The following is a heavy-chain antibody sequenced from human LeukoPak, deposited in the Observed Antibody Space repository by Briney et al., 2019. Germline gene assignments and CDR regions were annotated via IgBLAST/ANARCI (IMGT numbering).Heavy chain of an antibody. Sequence: SGTLSLTCDVSGGPITQTNDLTWVRQPPGKGLEWIGEVNLQCGTNYNPSLLRRVAISVDTSANHVSLQMTSVTAADTAVYYCAREGGSYRPLDYSGQGTLVTVSS. CDR1: GGPITQTND. D-gene: IGHD3-16*02. J-gene: IGHJ4*02. CDR2: VNLQCGT. CDR3: AREGGSYRPLDY. V-gene: IGHV4-4*02.